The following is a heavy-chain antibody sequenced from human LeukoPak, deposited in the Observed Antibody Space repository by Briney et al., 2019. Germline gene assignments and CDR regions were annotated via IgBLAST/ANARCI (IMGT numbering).Heavy chain of an antibody. D-gene: IGHD6-19*01. CDR3: AREGSSGPLDY. Sequence: QTLSLTCTVSGGSISSYYWSWLRQPPGKGLEWIGYMYNSGSANYNPSLKSRVTISVDTSKNQFSLKLSSVTAADTAVYYCAREGSSGPLDYWGQGTLVTVSS. V-gene: IGHV4-59*01. CDR2: MYNSGSA. J-gene: IGHJ4*02. CDR1: GGSISSYY.